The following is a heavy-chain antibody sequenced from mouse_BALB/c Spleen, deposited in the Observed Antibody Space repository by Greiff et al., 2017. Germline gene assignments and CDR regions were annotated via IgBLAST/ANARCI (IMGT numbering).Heavy chain of an antibody. D-gene: IGHD1-1*01. V-gene: IGHV6-6*02. Sequence: EVKLVESGGGLVQPGGSLKLSCVASGFTFSNYWMNWVRQSPEKGLEWVAEIRLKSNNYATHYAESVKGRFTISRDDSKSSVYLQMNNLRAEDTGIYYCTRQIYYYGSSPDYWGQGTTLTVSS. CDR2: IRLKSNNYAT. CDR1: GFTFSNYW. J-gene: IGHJ2*01. CDR3: TRQIYYYGSSPDY.